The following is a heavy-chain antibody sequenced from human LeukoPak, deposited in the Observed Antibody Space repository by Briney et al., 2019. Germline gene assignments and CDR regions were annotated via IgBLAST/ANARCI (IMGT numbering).Heavy chain of an antibody. D-gene: IGHD3-22*01. V-gene: IGHV3-23*01. J-gene: IGHJ4*02. Sequence: PGGSLRLSCAVSGITLSNYGMSWVRQAPGKGLEWVAGISGGGGGTNYADSVKGRFTISRDNSRDTLYLQMNSLRAEDTAVYFCAKRGVVIRVILVGFHKEAYYFDSWGRGALVTVSS. CDR2: ISGGGGGT. CDR1: GITLSNYG. CDR3: AKRGVVIRVILVGFHKEAYYFDS.